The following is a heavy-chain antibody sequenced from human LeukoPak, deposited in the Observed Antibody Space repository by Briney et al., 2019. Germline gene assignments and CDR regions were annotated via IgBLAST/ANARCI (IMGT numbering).Heavy chain of an antibody. V-gene: IGHV3-48*03. CDR1: GFTFNSYE. D-gene: IGHD2-15*01. CDR2: ISSSGSTI. Sequence: GGSLRLSCAASGFTFNSYEMNWVRQAPGKGLEWVSYISSSGSTIYYADSVKGRFTISRDNSKNTLYLQMNSLRAEDTAVYYCAKDAHCSGGSCYSAYGYWGQGTLVTVSS. J-gene: IGHJ4*02. CDR3: AKDAHCSGGSCYSAYGY.